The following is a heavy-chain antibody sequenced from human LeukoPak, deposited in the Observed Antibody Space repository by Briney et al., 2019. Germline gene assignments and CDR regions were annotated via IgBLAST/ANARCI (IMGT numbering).Heavy chain of an antibody. J-gene: IGHJ4*02. V-gene: IGHV1-2*02. D-gene: IGHD3-22*01. CDR3: ARDPGMIVVAFDY. CDR1: GYTFTGYY. Sequence: ASVKLSCKASGYTFTGYYMHWVRQAPGQGLEWMGWINPNSGGTNYAQKFQGRVTMTRDTSISTAYMELSRLRADDTAVYYCARDPGMIVVAFDYWGQGTLVTVSS. CDR2: INPNSGGT.